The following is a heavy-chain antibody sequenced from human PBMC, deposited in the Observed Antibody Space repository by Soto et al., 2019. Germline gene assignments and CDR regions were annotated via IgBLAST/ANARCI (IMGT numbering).Heavy chain of an antibody. CDR1: GFNFNTYA. CDR3: AKGKSSNYVSHAFDV. Sequence: GGSLRLACAASGFNFNTYAMSWVRQAPGKGLEWVSGISGGGGSIHYVDSVKGRFTISRDNSKNTLYLQMNSLRGEDTAVYYCAKGKSSNYVSHAFDVWGQGTMVTVSS. D-gene: IGHD3-10*02. CDR2: ISGGGGSI. V-gene: IGHV3-23*01. J-gene: IGHJ3*01.